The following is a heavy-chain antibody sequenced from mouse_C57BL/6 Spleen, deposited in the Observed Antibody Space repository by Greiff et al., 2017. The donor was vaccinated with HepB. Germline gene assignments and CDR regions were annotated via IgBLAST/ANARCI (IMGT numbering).Heavy chain of an antibody. CDR3: ASRRDGSSYNWYFDV. Sequence: QVQLKESGAELAKPGASVKLSCKASGYTFTSYWMHWVNQRPGQGLEWIGYINPSSGYTKYNQKFKDKATLTADKSSSTAYMQLSSLTYEDSAVYYCASRRDGSSYNWYFDVWGTGTTVTVSS. D-gene: IGHD1-1*01. CDR1: GYTFTSYW. CDR2: INPSSGYT. V-gene: IGHV1-7*01. J-gene: IGHJ1*03.